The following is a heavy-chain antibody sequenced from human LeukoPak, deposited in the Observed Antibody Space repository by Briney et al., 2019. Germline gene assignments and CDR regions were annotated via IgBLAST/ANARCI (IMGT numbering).Heavy chain of an antibody. CDR1: GGSFSGHS. Sequence: SETLSLTCAVYGGSFSGHSWSWVRQAPGKGLEWIGEINHSGSTIYNPSLKSRLTMSVDTSKNQFSLRLRSVTAADTAVYYCARGPPPDFDYWGRGTLVTVSS. V-gene: IGHV4-34*01. J-gene: IGHJ4*02. CDR2: INHSGST. CDR3: ARGPPPDFDY.